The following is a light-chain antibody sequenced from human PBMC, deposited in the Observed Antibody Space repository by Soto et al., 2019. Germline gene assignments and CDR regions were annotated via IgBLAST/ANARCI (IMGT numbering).Light chain of an antibody. CDR1: SSDFVNYHS. V-gene: IGLV2-8*01. Sequence: QSALTQPPSASGSPGQSVTISCTGTSSDFVNYHSVSWYQQHPGEAPKLVIYEVTKRPSGVPDRFSGSKSGNTAYLTVSGLQTEDEADYYCSSYGGRKDVGVFGNGTKVTVL. CDR2: EVT. J-gene: IGLJ1*01. CDR3: SSYGGRKDVGV.